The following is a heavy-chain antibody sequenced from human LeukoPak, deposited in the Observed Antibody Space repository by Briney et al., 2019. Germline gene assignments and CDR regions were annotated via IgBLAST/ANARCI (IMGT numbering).Heavy chain of an antibody. CDR1: GASLSGSTYY. J-gene: IGHJ4*02. D-gene: IGHD5-18*01. V-gene: IGHV4-39*01. CDR3: ARLDTAMEFDY. Sequence: SETLSLTCTVSGASLSGSTYYWGWIRQSPGKGLEWIGSLYYSGSTYYNPSLKGRAIISVDTSKNQFSLKLSSVTAADTAVYYCARLDTAMEFDYWGQGTLVTVSS. CDR2: LYYSGST.